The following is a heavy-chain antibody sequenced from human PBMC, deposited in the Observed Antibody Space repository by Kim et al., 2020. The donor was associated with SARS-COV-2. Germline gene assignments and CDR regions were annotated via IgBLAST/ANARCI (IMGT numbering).Heavy chain of an antibody. V-gene: IGHV4-59*01. J-gene: IGHJ6*02. CDR3: ARDLGLGATQYYYYGMDV. Sequence: KSRVTISVDTSKNQFSLKLSSVTAADTAVYYCARDLGLGATQYYYYGMDVWGQGTTVTVSS. D-gene: IGHD1-26*01.